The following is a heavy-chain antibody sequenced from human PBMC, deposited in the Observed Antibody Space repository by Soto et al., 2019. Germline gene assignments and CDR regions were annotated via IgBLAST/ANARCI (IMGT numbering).Heavy chain of an antibody. Sequence: QVQLQESGPGLVKPSQTLSLTCTVSGGSISSGGYYWTWIRQHPGKGLEWIGYNYYSGITYYNPSLNSRVTISLDTSKTQFSLKRSSVTAADTAVYYCARGSSIAGLYYGMDVWGQGTTVTVSS. J-gene: IGHJ6*02. D-gene: IGHD6-6*01. V-gene: IGHV4-31*03. CDR2: NYYSGIT. CDR3: ARGSSIAGLYYGMDV. CDR1: GGSISSGGYY.